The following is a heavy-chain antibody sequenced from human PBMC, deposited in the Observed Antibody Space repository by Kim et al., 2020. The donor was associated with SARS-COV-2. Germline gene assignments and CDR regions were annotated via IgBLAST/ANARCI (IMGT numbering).Heavy chain of an antibody. Sequence: GGSLRLSCAASGFTFDDYAMHWVRQAPGKGLEWVSGISWNSGSIGYADSVKGRFTISRDNAKNSLYLQMNSLRAEDTALYYCAKDILGTYGSGWYVSYAFDIWGQGTMVTVSS. V-gene: IGHV3-9*01. CDR1: GFTFDDYA. CDR3: AKDILGTYGSGWYVSYAFDI. CDR2: ISWNSGSI. D-gene: IGHD6-19*01. J-gene: IGHJ3*02.